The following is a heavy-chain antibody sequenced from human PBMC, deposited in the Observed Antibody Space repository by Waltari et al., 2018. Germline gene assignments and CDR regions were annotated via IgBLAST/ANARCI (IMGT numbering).Heavy chain of an antibody. D-gene: IGHD3-3*01. CDR3: ATEEWYRFDY. Sequence: EVQLVESGGKLVQSGGSLRLSCAASGFPFSDYWMSWVHQAPGKGLEWVAKINQDGSAKYYVDSVKGRFTISRDNAKNSLYLQMNSLRADETAVYYCATEEWYRFDYWGQGTLVTVSS. J-gene: IGHJ4*02. CDR1: GFPFSDYW. CDR2: INQDGSAK. V-gene: IGHV3-7*01.